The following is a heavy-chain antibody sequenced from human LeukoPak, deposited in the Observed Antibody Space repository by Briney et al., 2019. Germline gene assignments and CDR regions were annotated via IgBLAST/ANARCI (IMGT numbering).Heavy chain of an antibody. CDR3: ARASYYYDTTGLGAVDI. J-gene: IGHJ3*02. CDR1: GFTFNDHA. CDR2: INWNSDNI. Sequence: GGPQRLSCAASGFTFNDHAMYWVRQAPGKGLEWVSGINWNSDNIGYADSVKGRFTISRDDAKNSLFLQMNSLRTEDTALYYCARASYYYDTTGLGAVDIWGQGTMVTVSS. D-gene: IGHD3-22*01. V-gene: IGHV3-9*01.